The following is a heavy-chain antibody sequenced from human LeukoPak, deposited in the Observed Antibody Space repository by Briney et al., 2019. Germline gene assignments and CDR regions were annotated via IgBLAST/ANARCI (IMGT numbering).Heavy chain of an antibody. CDR1: LGTFSSYA. J-gene: IGHJ4*02. V-gene: IGHV1-69*13. D-gene: IGHD3-9*01. Sequence: SVKVSCKASLGTFSSYAISWVRQAPGQGLEWMGVFIPIFGTANTAQKFQGRVTTTADASTSTAYMELSSLRFEDTAVYYCARGNFDILTGYYIDYFDYWGQGTLVTVSS. CDR3: ARGNFDILTGYYIDYFDY. CDR2: FIPIFGTA.